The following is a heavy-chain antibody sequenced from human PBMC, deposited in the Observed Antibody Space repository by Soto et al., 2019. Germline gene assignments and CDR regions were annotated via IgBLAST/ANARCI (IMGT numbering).Heavy chain of an antibody. CDR1: GFTFSSYA. J-gene: IGHJ3*02. D-gene: IGHD6-19*01. CDR3: AKDALAVAGTRDAFDI. V-gene: IGHV3-23*01. Sequence: EVQLLESGGGLVQPGGSLRLSCAASGFTFSSYAMSWVRQAPGKGLEWGSGISGSGGSTYYADSVKGGFTISRDNSKNTLYLQMNSLRAEDTAVYYCAKDALAVAGTRDAFDIWGQGTMVTVSS. CDR2: ISGSGGST.